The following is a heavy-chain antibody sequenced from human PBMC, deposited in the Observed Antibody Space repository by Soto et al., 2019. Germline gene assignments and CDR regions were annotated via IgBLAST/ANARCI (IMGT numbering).Heavy chain of an antibody. V-gene: IGHV1-3*04. CDR1: GYSFTSYA. CDR2: INTDKGKT. D-gene: IGHD1-26*01. Sequence: QVQLVQSGAEGKKPGASVKVSCKASGYSFTSYAIHWVRQAPGQGLEWMGWINTDKGKTKYSQKFQGRVTITRDTSASAAYMQLSSLRSDDTAVYYCARVDGTYWGQGTLVIVSS. CDR3: ARVDGTY. J-gene: IGHJ4*02.